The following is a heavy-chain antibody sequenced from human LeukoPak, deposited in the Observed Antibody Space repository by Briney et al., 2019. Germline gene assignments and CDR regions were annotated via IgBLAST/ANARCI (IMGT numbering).Heavy chain of an antibody. D-gene: IGHD2-2*01. CDR2: IIPIFGIA. CDR1: GGTFSSYA. Sequence: GSSVKVSCKASGGTFSSYAISWVRQAPGQGLEWMGRIIPIFGIANYAQKFQGRVTITADKSTGTAYMELSSLRSEDTAVYYCARERGIVVVPAATPNWFDPWGLGTLVTVSS. V-gene: IGHV1-69*04. J-gene: IGHJ5*02. CDR3: ARERGIVVVPAATPNWFDP.